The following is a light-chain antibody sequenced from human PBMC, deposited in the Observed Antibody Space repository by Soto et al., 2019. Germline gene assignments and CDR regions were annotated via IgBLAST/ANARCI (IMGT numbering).Light chain of an antibody. CDR3: MQALQTRT. J-gene: IGKJ2*01. CDR1: QSLLHSNGYNY. CDR2: LGS. Sequence: IVMTQTPLSLSVTPGQPASISCRSSQSLLHSNGYNYLDWYLQKPGQSPQLLIYLGSNRSSGVPDRFSGSGSGTDFTLKISRVEAEDVGVYYCMQALQTRTFGQGTKVDIK. V-gene: IGKV2-28*01.